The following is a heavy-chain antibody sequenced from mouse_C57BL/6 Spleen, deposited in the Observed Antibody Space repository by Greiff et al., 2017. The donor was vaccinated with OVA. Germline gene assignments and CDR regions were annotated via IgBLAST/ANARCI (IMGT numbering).Heavy chain of an antibody. CDR3: AGHWKNYYYAMDY. V-gene: IGHV5-2*01. CDR1: EYEFPSHD. Sequence: EVKLMESGGGLVQPGESLKLSCESNEYEFPSHDMSWVRKTPEKRLELVAAINSDGGSTYYPDTMERRFIISRDNTKKTLYMQMSSLRSEDTALYYYAGHWKNYYYAMDYWGQGTSVTVSS. CDR2: INSDGGST. J-gene: IGHJ4*01.